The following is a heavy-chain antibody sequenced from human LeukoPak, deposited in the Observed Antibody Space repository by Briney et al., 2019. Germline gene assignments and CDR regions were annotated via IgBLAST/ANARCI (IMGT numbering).Heavy chain of an antibody. Sequence: KSSETLSLTCTVSGVSISSYYCSWMRQPPGKGLEWIGYISTSGSTDYSPSLKSRVTISVDRSKNQCSLNLSSVTAADTAVYYCAGHDEGSGWYRSYIDLWGRGTLVIVSS. J-gene: IGHJ2*01. D-gene: IGHD6-19*01. CDR3: AGHDEGSGWYRSYIDL. V-gene: IGHV4-4*09. CDR1: GVSISSYY. CDR2: ISTSGST.